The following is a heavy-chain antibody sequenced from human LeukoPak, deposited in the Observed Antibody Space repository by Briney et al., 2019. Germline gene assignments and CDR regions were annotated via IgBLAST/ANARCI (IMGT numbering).Heavy chain of an antibody. CDR3: ARRSSIPTRLFDF. CDR1: GYSFTSYW. D-gene: IGHD6-6*01. J-gene: IGHJ4*02. CDR2: IYPGDSDA. Sequence: ESLKISCKGSGYSFTSYWIVWVRQMPGKGLEWMGIIYPGDSDAKYGPSFQGQVTISADKSISTAYLQWSSLKASDTAMYYCARRSSIPTRLFDFWGQGTLVTVSS. V-gene: IGHV5-51*01.